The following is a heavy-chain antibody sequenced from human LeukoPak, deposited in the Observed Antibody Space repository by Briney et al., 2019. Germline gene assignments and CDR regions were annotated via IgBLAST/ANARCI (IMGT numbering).Heavy chain of an antibody. Sequence: ASVKVSCKASGYTFTSYGINWVRQAPGQGLEWMGWFSAYNGNTNYAQKLQGRVIMTTDTSTSTAYMELRSLRSDDTAVYYCARDQGYSSSLYYFDYWGQGTLVTVSS. CDR1: GYTFTSYG. J-gene: IGHJ4*02. CDR2: FSAYNGNT. CDR3: ARDQGYSSSLYYFDY. D-gene: IGHD6-13*01. V-gene: IGHV1-18*01.